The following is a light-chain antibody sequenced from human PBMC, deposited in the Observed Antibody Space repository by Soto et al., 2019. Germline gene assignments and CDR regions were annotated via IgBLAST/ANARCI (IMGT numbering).Light chain of an antibody. V-gene: IGKV1-5*01. J-gene: IGKJ2*01. Sequence: DIQMTQSPSTLSASVGDRVIITCRASQSISSWLAWYQQKPGKAPKLLIYDVSNLERGVPSRFSGSGSGTEFTLTISSLQPDDFATYYCQQYNAYSLYTVGQGTKLEIK. CDR1: QSISSW. CDR2: DVS. CDR3: QQYNAYSLYT.